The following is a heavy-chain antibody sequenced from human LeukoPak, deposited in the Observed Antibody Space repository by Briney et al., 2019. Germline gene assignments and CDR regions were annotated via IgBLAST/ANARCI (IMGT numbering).Heavy chain of an antibody. J-gene: IGHJ4*02. CDR1: GFTVSSNY. V-gene: IGHV3-66*01. D-gene: IGHD3-22*01. CDR3: ASPERYDSSSDY. CDR2: IYSGGST. Sequence: GGSLRLSCAASGFTVSSNYMSWVRQAPGKGLEWVSVIYSGGSTYYADSVKGRFTISRDNSKNTLYLQMNSLRAEDTAVYYCASPERYDSSSDYWGQGTLVTVSS.